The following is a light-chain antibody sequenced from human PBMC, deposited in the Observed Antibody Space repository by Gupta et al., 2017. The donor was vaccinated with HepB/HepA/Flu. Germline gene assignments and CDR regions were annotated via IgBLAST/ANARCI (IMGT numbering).Light chain of an antibody. Sequence: QSALTQPRSVSGSPGQSVTISCTGSSSDVGRHNYVSWYQQYPGKAPKLILYDVSKRPSGVPDRFSGSKSGNTASLTISGLQADDEADYYCCSDAGSYTVIFGGGTKLTVL. CDR2: DVS. V-gene: IGLV2-11*01. CDR1: SSDVGRHNY. CDR3: CSDAGSYTVI. J-gene: IGLJ2*01.